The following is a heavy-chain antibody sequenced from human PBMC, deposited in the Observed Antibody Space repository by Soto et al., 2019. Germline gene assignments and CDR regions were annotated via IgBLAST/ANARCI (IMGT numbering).Heavy chain of an antibody. Sequence: QVQLQESGPGLVKPSETLSLTCTVSGVSISSDYWTWIRQSPGKGLEWIAYTSHTGTTDYHPSLTSRVAISLDTSLNQFSLKLSYVTAADTAVDYCARGPPWMDAFDIWGQGTKVTVSP. D-gene: IGHD5-12*01. V-gene: IGHV4-59*01. CDR1: GVSISSDY. J-gene: IGHJ3*02. CDR3: ARGPPWMDAFDI. CDR2: TSHTGTT.